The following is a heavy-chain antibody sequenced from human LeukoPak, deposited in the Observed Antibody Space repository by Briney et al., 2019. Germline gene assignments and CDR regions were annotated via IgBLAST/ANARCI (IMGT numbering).Heavy chain of an antibody. J-gene: IGHJ4*02. CDR3: AKRPSDYGDYVTYFDY. CDR2: INSRTGAI. D-gene: IGHD4-17*01. V-gene: IGHV3-48*02. Sequence: GGSLRLSCAASGFTFRTYNMSWVRQAPGKGLEWISDINSRTGAIYYADSVKGRFTISRDNSKDTLYLQMNSLRDEDTAVYYCAKRPSDYGDYVTYFDYWGLGTLVTVSS. CDR1: GFTFRTYN.